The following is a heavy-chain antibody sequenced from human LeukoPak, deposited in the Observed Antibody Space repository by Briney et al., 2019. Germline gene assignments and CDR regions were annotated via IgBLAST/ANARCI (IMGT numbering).Heavy chain of an antibody. CDR2: IYPGDSDT. CDR1: GYSFTSYL. Sequence: GESLKISCKGSGYSFTSYLIGWVRQMPGKGLEWMGIIYPGDSDTRYSPSFQGQVTISADKSISTAYLQWSSLKASDTAMYYCARQGVDYDILTGYYEQKSFDYWGQGTLVTVSS. CDR3: ARQGVDYDILTGYYEQKSFDY. D-gene: IGHD3-9*01. V-gene: IGHV5-51*01. J-gene: IGHJ4*02.